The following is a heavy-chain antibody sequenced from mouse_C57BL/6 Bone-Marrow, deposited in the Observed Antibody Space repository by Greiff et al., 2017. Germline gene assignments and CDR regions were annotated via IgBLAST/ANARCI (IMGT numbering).Heavy chain of an antibody. CDR1: GFTFSSYA. Sequence: EVKLMESGGGLVKPGGSLKLSCAASGFTFSSYAMSWVRQTPEKSLEWVATISDGGSYTYYPDNVKGRFTISRDNAKNNLYLQMSHLKSEGTAMYYCAKDPIYYYSKSYGGFAYWGQGTLVTVSA. CDR2: ISDGGSYT. V-gene: IGHV5-4*01. D-gene: IGHD1-1*01. CDR3: AKDPIYYYSKSYGGFAY. J-gene: IGHJ3*01.